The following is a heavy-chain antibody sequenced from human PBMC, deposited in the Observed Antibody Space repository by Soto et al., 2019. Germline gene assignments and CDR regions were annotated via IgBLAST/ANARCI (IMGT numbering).Heavy chain of an antibody. CDR1: GYIFVNYG. J-gene: IGHJ6*02. CDR2: ISPYSGKT. D-gene: IGHD3-16*01. Sequence: QVQLVQSGDEVRKPGSSVKVSCKASGYIFVNYGIAWVRQAPGQGLERLGWISPYSGKTHYASKVQGRLTMTTDTSTSTAHMDLASLTTDDTAVYYCAMVDNYVAPSPQDVWGQGTTVTVSS. CDR3: AMVDNYVAPSPQDV. V-gene: IGHV1-18*01.